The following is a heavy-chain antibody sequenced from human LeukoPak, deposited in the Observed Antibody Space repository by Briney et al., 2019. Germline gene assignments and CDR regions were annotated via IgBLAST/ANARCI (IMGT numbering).Heavy chain of an antibody. CDR1: GFTFSSYG. CDR2: IWYDGSNK. V-gene: IGHV3-33*01. D-gene: IGHD7-27*01. Sequence: GRSLRLSCAASGFTFSSYGMHWVRQAPGKGLEWVAVIWYDGSNKYYADSVKGRFTISRDNSKNTLYLQMNSLRAEDTAVHYCARDRNWGLFPNFDYWGQGTLVTVSS. J-gene: IGHJ4*02. CDR3: ARDRNWGLFPNFDY.